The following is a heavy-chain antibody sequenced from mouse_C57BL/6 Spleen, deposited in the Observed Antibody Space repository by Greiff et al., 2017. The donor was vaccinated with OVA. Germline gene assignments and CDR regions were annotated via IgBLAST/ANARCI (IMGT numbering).Heavy chain of an antibody. D-gene: IGHD1-1*01. CDR3: ARDRGNYYGSSYGRGYFDY. Sequence: EVQLVESGPGLVKPSQSLSLTCSVTGYSITSGYYWNWIRQFPGNKLEWMGYISYDGSNNYNPSLKNRISITRDTSKNQFFLKLNSVTTEDTATYYCARDRGNYYGSSYGRGYFDYWGQGTTLTVSS. CDR1: GYSITSGYY. CDR2: ISYDGSN. J-gene: IGHJ2*01. V-gene: IGHV3-6*01.